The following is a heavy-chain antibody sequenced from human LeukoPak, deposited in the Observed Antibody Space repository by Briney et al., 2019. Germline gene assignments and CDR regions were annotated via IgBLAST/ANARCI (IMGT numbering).Heavy chain of an antibody. Sequence: SETLSLTCTVSGASISNYYWSWIRQPAGKGLEWVGRIYTSGNTNYNPSLKSRVTMSVDTSKNQFSLNLSSVTAADTAVYYCARGTAAAGTHFDFWGQGTLVTVSS. CDR3: ARGTAAAGTHFDF. V-gene: IGHV4-4*07. D-gene: IGHD6-13*01. J-gene: IGHJ4*02. CDR2: IYTSGNT. CDR1: GASISNYY.